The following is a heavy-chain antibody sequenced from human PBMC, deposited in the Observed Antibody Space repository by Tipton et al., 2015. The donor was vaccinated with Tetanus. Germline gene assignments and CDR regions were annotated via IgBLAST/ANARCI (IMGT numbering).Heavy chain of an antibody. Sequence: QSGAEVRKPGESLKIFCQGSGYNFSYYSIGWVRHMPGKGLEWMGIVDPRDSGATYGPSFQGQVTISTDKSISTAYVQWTSLQASDTAIYYCARRRSAVLGGSYHWYFDLWGRGTLVTVSS. J-gene: IGHJ2*01. CDR2: VDPRDSGA. CDR1: GYNFSYYS. CDR3: ARRRSAVLGGSYHWYFDL. V-gene: IGHV5-51*01. D-gene: IGHD2-15*01.